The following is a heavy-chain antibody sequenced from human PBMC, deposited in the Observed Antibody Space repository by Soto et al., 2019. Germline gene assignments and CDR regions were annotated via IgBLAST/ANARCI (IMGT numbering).Heavy chain of an antibody. Sequence: GGSLRLSCVASGFTFSSYDMNWVRQAPGKGLEWVAYITSSRSRTKYYADSVKGRFTISRDNSKNTLYLQMNSLRAEDTAVYYCAKDLYYYDSSGYYHWYFDLWGRGTLVTVSS. V-gene: IGHV3-23*01. CDR1: GFTFSSYD. J-gene: IGHJ2*01. CDR3: AKDLYYYDSSGYYHWYFDL. D-gene: IGHD3-22*01. CDR2: ITSSRSRTK.